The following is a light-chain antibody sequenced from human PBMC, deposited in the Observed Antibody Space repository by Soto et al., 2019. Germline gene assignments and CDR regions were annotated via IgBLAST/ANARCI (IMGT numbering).Light chain of an antibody. CDR1: SSDIGGFTF. Sequence: QSALTQPASVSGSPGQSITISCTGTSSDIGGFTFDSWYQQHPGKVPKLMIFDVNRRPSGVSDRFSGSKSGNTASLTISGLQAEDDGDYYCSSYTSSSTHVFGSGTKLTVL. V-gene: IGLV2-14*03. J-gene: IGLJ1*01. CDR2: DVN. CDR3: SSYTSSSTHV.